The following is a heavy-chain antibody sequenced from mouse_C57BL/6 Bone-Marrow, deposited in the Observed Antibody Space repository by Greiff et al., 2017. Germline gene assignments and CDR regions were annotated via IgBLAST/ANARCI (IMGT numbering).Heavy chain of an antibody. CDR2: INPSTGGT. J-gene: IGHJ2*01. D-gene: IGHD2-1*01. V-gene: IGHV1-42*01. Sequence: EVKLMESGPELVKPGASVKISCKASGYSFTGYYMNWVKQSPEKSLEWIGEINPSTGGTTYNQKFKAKATLTVDKSSSTAYMQLKSLTSEDSAVYYCAREGGGNPYYFDYWGQGTTLTVSS. CDR3: AREGGGNPYYFDY. CDR1: GYSFTGYY.